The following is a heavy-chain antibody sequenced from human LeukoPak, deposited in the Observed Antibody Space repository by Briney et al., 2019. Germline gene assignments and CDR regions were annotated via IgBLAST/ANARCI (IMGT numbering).Heavy chain of an antibody. V-gene: IGHV4-59*08. CDR3: ARHNRGRYYDSSGYYRPYHDAFDI. D-gene: IGHD3-22*01. Sequence: SETLSLTCTVSGGSISSYYWSWIRQPPGKGLEWFGYIYDSGTTNYNPSHKSRVTISVDTSKNQFSLKLSSVTAADTAVYYCARHNRGRYYDSSGYYRPYHDAFDIWGQGTMVTVSS. J-gene: IGHJ3*02. CDR1: GGSISSYY. CDR2: IYDSGTT.